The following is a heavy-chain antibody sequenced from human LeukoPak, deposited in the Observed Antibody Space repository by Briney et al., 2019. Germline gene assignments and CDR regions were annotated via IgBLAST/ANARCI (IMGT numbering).Heavy chain of an antibody. V-gene: IGHV1-18*01. J-gene: IGHJ6*03. CDR3: ARDRHIAAAVYYYYMDV. Sequence: ASVKVSCKASGYTFTSCDINWVRQAPGQGLEWMGWINAYNGNTDYAQRVQGRVTMTTDTSTSTAYMELRSLRSDDTAVYYCARDRHIAAAVYYYYMDVWGKGTPVTVSS. D-gene: IGHD6-13*01. CDR1: GYTFTSCD. CDR2: INAYNGNT.